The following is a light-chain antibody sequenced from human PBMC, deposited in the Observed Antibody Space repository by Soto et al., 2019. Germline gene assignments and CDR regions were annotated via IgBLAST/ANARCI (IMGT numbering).Light chain of an antibody. Sequence: EIVLTQSPGTLSLSPGERATLSFGASQSVSSSNLAWYQQKPGQAPRLLIHGATTRATGIPDRFSGSGSGTEFTLTISSLQPEDFAVYYCQQRSNWPPTFGQGTRLEIK. CDR1: QSVSSSN. V-gene: IGKV3D-20*02. CDR3: QQRSNWPPT. J-gene: IGKJ5*01. CDR2: GAT.